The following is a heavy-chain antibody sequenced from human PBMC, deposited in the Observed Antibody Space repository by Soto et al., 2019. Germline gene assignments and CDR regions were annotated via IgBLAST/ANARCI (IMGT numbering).Heavy chain of an antibody. CDR3: ARNVDYFDP. V-gene: IGHV1-3*04. D-gene: IGHD4-17*01. J-gene: IGHJ5*02. CDR2: INTGNGNT. CDR1: GYTFTRYA. Sequence: QVQLVQSGAEVKKPGASVKVSCKASGYTFTRYAMHWVRQAPGQGLEWMGWINTGNGNTHYSQKFQGRVTFTRDASATTAYMELSSLTSEDTAVYYCARNVDYFDPWGQGTLVIVSS.